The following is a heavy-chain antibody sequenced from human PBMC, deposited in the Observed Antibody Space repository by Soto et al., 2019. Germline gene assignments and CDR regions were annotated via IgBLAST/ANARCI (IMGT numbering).Heavy chain of an antibody. Sequence: ASVKVSCKASGYTFTGYYMHWVRQAPGQGLEWMGWINPNSGGTNYAQKFQGWVTMTRDTPISTAYMELSRLRSDDTAVYYCVRDRDWNYWFDLWGQRTLVAISS. CDR3: VRDRDWNYWFDL. CDR2: INPNSGGT. J-gene: IGHJ5*02. CDR1: GYTFTGYY. V-gene: IGHV1-2*04. D-gene: IGHD1-7*01.